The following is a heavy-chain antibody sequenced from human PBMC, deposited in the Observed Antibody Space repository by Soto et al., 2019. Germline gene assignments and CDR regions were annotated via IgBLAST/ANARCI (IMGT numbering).Heavy chain of an antibody. CDR1: GFSLSTSGVG. V-gene: IGHV2-5*02. Sequence: SGPTLVNPTQTLTLTCTFSGFSLSTSGVGVGWIRQPPGKAPEWLALIYWDDDKRYSPSLKSRLTITKDTSKNQVVLTMTNMDPVDTATYYCAGINWNYELSIGTFDYWGQGTLVTVSS. CDR2: IYWDDDK. CDR3: AGINWNYELSIGTFDY. D-gene: IGHD1-7*01. J-gene: IGHJ4*02.